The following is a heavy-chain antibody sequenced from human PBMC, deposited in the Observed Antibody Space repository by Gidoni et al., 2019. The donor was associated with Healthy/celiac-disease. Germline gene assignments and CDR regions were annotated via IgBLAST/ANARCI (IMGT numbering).Heavy chain of an antibody. Sequence: QVQLVESGGGVVQPGRSLRLSCAASGFTFSSYGMHWVRQAPGKGLEWVAVISYDGSNKYYADSVKGRFTISRDNSKNTLYLQMNSLRAEDTAVYYCASDSSGWSRGDDYWGQGTLVTVSS. J-gene: IGHJ4*02. V-gene: IGHV3-30*03. CDR2: ISYDGSNK. D-gene: IGHD6-19*01. CDR1: GFTFSSYG. CDR3: ASDSSGWSRGDDY.